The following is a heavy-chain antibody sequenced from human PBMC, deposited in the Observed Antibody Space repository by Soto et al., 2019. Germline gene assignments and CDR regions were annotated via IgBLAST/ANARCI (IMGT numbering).Heavy chain of an antibody. CDR3: ARVNGKYCTNGVCYYYGMDV. J-gene: IGHJ6*02. CDR2: IYYSGST. CDR1: GGSVSSGSYY. V-gene: IGHV4-61*01. D-gene: IGHD2-8*01. Sequence: SETLSLTGTVSGGSVSSGSYYWSWIRQPPGKGLEWIGYIYYSGSTNYNPSLKSRVTISVDTSKNQFSLKLSSVTAADTAVYYCARVNGKYCTNGVCYYYGMDVWGQGTTVTVSS.